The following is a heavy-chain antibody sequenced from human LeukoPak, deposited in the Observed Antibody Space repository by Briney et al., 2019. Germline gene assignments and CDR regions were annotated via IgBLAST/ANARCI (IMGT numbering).Heavy chain of an antibody. CDR2: IYYSGST. Sequence: SETLSLTCTVSGGSISSSSYYWGWIRQPPGKGLEWIGSIYYSGSTYYNPSLKSRVTISVDTSKNQFSLKLSSVTAADTAVYYCARAPHSGTLTGVFDPWGQGTLVTVSS. CDR1: GGSISSSSYY. V-gene: IGHV4-39*07. J-gene: IGHJ5*02. CDR3: ARAPHSGTLTGVFDP. D-gene: IGHD3-9*01.